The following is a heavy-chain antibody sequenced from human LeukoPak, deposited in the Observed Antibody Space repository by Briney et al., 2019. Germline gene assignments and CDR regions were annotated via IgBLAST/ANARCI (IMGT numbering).Heavy chain of an antibody. Sequence: GGPLRLSCAASGFTFSSYGMHWVRQAPGKGLEGVAFIRYDGSNKYYADSVKGRFTISRANSKNTLYRQITSLRAEEPAVFYCAIINSGSYPNAFDIWGQGTMVTVSS. J-gene: IGHJ3*02. V-gene: IGHV3-30*02. D-gene: IGHD1-26*01. CDR2: IRYDGSNK. CDR3: AIINSGSYPNAFDI. CDR1: GFTFSSYG.